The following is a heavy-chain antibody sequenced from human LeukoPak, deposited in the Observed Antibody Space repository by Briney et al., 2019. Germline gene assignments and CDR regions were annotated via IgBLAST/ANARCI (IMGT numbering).Heavy chain of an antibody. Sequence: ASVKVSCKASGYTFTSYYMHWVRQTPGQGLEWMGIINPSIGTTSYAQKFQGRVTMTRDTSTSTVYMELSSLRSEDTAVYYCASTNGYDYHFDYWGLGILVTVSS. CDR1: GYTFTSYY. D-gene: IGHD5-12*01. CDR2: INPSIGTT. J-gene: IGHJ4*02. CDR3: ASTNGYDYHFDY. V-gene: IGHV1-46*01.